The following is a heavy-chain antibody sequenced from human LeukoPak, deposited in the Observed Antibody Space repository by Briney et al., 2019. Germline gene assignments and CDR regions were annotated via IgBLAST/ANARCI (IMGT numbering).Heavy chain of an antibody. J-gene: IGHJ4*02. CDR2: ISAYNGNT. V-gene: IGHV1-18*01. CDR1: GYTFTSYG. CDR3: ARATMVQGVITPPFDY. D-gene: IGHD3-10*01. Sequence: GASVKVSCKASGYTFTSYGISWVRQAPGQGLEWMGWISAYNGNTNYAQKLQGRVTMTTDTSTSTAYMELRSLRSDDTAMYYCARATMVQGVITPPFDYWGQGTLVTVSS.